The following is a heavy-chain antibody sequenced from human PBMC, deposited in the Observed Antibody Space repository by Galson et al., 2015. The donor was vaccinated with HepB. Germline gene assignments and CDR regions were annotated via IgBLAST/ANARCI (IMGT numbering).Heavy chain of an antibody. J-gene: IGHJ6*02. CDR1: GYTFTSYA. CDR2: INTNTGNP. D-gene: IGHD2-2*01. Sequence: SVKVSCKASGYTFTSYAMNWVRQAPGQGLEWMGWINTNTGNPTYAQGFTGRFVLSLDTSVSTAYLQLSSLRSEDTAVYYCARGGGNFVEAPVAVVENYYYYAMDVWGQGTTVTVSS. V-gene: IGHV7-4-1*02. CDR3: ARGGGNFVEAPVAVVENYYYYAMDV.